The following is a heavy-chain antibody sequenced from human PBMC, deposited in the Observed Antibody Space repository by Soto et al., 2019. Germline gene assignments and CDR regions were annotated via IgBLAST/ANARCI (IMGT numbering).Heavy chain of an antibody. D-gene: IGHD2-8*01. CDR3: ARQGYCSNGICFGWFDL. V-gene: IGHV4-59*01. CDR2: IYYNGNT. J-gene: IGHJ5*02. Sequence: SETLSLTCTVSGDSISGYYWSWIRQTPEKGLEWIGYIYYNGNTQYNPSLKSRVTMSVDTSKKQFSLKLSSVTAADTAVYYCARQGYCSNGICFGWFDLWGPGTLVTVSS. CDR1: GDSISGYY.